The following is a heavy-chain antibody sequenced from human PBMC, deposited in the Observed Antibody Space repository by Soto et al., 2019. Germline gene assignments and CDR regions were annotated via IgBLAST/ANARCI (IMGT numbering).Heavy chain of an antibody. V-gene: IGHV4-31*03. CDR1: GGSISSGCYY. CDR3: ARGQRFGDLGGFDY. Sequence: QVQLQESGPGLVKPSQTLSLTCTVSGGSISSGCYYWSWIRQHPGKGLEWIGYIDYSGSTYYNQSIKSRVSISVDTSKNQFSLKRSSVTDADTAVYYCARGQRFGDLGGFDYWGQGTLFTVSS. CDR2: IDYSGST. J-gene: IGHJ4*02. D-gene: IGHD3-10*01.